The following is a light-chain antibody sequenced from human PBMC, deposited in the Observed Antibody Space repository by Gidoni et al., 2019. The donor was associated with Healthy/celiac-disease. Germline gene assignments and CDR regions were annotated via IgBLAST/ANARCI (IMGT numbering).Light chain of an antibody. CDR3: SSYTSSKV. CDR2: EVS. V-gene: IGLV2-14*01. Sequence: QSALTQPASVSGSPGQSITISCTGTSSDVGGYNYVSWYQQHPGKAPKLMIYEVSNLPSGVSNRFSGSKSGNTASLTISGLQAEDEADYYCSSYTSSKVFGGGTKLTVL. CDR1: SSDVGGYNY. J-gene: IGLJ3*02.